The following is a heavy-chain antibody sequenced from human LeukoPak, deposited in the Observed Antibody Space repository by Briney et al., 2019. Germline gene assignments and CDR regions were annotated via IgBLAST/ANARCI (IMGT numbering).Heavy chain of an antibody. D-gene: IGHD3-9*01. CDR3: VRANFDWTHYYYYYMDV. V-gene: IGHV1-8*03. J-gene: IGHJ6*03. CDR1: GYTFTSYD. Sequence: ASVKVSCKASGYTFTSYDISWVRQATGQRLEWMGWMNPNSGNTGYAQKFQGRVTITRNTSISTAYMELSSLRSEDTAVYYCVRANFDWTHYYYYYMDVWGKGTTVTVSS. CDR2: MNPNSGNT.